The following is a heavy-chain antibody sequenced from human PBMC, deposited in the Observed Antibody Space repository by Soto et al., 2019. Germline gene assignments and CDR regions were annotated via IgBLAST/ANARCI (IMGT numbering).Heavy chain of an antibody. D-gene: IGHD3-22*01. CDR1: GGTFSNYG. V-gene: IGHV1-69*13. J-gene: IGHJ4*02. CDR3: ATEIYYDSSGYYCP. Sequence: ASVKVSCKASGGTFSNYGIKWVRQAPGQGLEWMGGIIPVFGTTNYAQNFQGRLTITADDPTSTAYMELSSLRSEDTAVYYCATEIYYDSSGYYCPWGQGXLVTVYS. CDR2: IIPVFGTT.